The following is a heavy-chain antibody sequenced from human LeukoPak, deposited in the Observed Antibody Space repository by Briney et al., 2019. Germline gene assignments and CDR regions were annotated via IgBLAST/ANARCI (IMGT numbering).Heavy chain of an antibody. V-gene: IGHV3-23*01. CDR2: ISGSGGNT. J-gene: IGHJ6*02. D-gene: IGHD3-22*01. CDR1: GFTFSSYG. Sequence: GGSLRLSCAASGFTFSSYGLSWARQAPGKGLEWVSTISGSGGNTYYADSVKGRFTISRDNSKNTLYLQMHSLRAEDTAIYYCAKRLTSSYYYGLDVWGQGTTVTV. CDR3: AKRLTSSYYYGLDV.